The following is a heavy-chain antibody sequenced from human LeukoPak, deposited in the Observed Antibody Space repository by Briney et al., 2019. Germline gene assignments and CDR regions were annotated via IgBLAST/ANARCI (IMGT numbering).Heavy chain of an antibody. D-gene: IGHD6-13*01. CDR3: ARGPQTIAAAGGYHFDY. J-gene: IGHJ4*02. CDR1: GGSFSGYY. CDR2: INHSGST. Sequence: PSETLSLTCAVYGGSFSGYYWSWIRQPPGKGLEWIGEINHSGSTNYNPSLKSRVTISVDTSKNQFSLKLSSVTAADTAVYYCARGPQTIAAAGGYHFDYWGQGTLVTVSS. V-gene: IGHV4-34*01.